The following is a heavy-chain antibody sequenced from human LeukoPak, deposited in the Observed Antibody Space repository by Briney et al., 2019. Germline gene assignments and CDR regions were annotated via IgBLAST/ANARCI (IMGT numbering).Heavy chain of an antibody. V-gene: IGHV4-34*01. CDR2: INHSGSI. J-gene: IGHJ4*02. CDR3: ARGPPLLRYFDWLLWGRGTFDY. D-gene: IGHD3-9*01. Sequence: SETLSLTCAVYGGSFSGYYWSWIRQPPGKGLEWIGEINHSGSINYNPSLKSRVTISVDTSKNQFSLKLSSVTAADTAVYYCARGPPLLRYFDWLLWGRGTFDYWGQGTLVTVSS. CDR1: GGSFSGYY.